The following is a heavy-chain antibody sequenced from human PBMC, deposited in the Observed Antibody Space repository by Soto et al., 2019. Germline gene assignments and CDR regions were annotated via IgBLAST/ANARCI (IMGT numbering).Heavy chain of an antibody. CDR1: GGSFSDFA. J-gene: IGHJ4*02. CDR3: ARGGIVAVPAALSSYDDYTHYRFDS. Sequence: QVQLAQPGAEVRKPGSSVKVSCRASGGSFSDFAFSWVRQVPGQGLEWMGGVIPMFAATKYAQRFQGRVTITADASTRTVYFSLRSLTSDDSAVYYCARGGIVAVPAALSSYDDYTHYRFDSWGQGTLVSVSS. CDR2: VIPMFAAT. D-gene: IGHD2-15*01. V-gene: IGHV1-69*01.